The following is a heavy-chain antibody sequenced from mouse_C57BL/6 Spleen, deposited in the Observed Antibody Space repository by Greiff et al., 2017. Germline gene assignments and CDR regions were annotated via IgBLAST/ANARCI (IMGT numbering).Heavy chain of an antibody. D-gene: IGHD2-4*01. J-gene: IGHJ3*01. V-gene: IGHV14-2*01. Sequence: VQLQQSGAELVKPGASVKLSCTASGFNFKDYYMPWVKQRTEQGLEWIGRIDPEDGETKYAPKFQGKATITADTSSNTAYLQLSSLTSEDTAVYYCAFYYDYDKFAYWGQGTLVTVSA. CDR3: AFYYDYDKFAY. CDR1: GFNFKDYY. CDR2: IDPEDGET.